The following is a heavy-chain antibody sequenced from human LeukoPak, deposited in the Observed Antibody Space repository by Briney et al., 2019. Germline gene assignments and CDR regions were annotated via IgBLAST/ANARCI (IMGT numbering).Heavy chain of an antibody. CDR3: AKSNHQVAQYFDY. J-gene: IGHJ4*02. Sequence: GGTLRLSCAASGFTFSSYGMSWVRQAPGKGLEWVSAISGSGGSTYYADSVKGRFTISRDNSKNTLYLQMNSLRAEDTAVYYCAKSNHQVAQYFDYWGQGTLVTVSS. CDR1: GFTFSSYG. V-gene: IGHV3-23*01. CDR2: ISGSGGST. D-gene: IGHD1-14*01.